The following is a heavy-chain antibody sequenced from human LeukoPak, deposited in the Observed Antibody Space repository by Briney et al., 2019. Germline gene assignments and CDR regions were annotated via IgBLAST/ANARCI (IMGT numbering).Heavy chain of an antibody. CDR3: AREVDEAFDI. J-gene: IGHJ3*02. Sequence: ETLSLTCAVYGGSFSGYYWSWIRQPPGKGLEWVSSISENSKDIFYVDSVKGRFTISRDNAKNSLYLQMNSLRADDTAVYYCAREVDEAFDIWGQGTMVTVSS. CDR1: GGSFSGYY. V-gene: IGHV3-21*01. CDR2: ISENSKDI.